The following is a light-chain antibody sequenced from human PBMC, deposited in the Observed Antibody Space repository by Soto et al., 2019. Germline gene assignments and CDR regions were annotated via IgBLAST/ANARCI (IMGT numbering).Light chain of an antibody. CDR1: STDVGAYNY. CDR3: SSYTTSSTLV. V-gene: IGLV2-14*01. Sequence: QSALTQPASVSGSPGQSITISCTGTSTDVGAYNYVSWYQQHPGKAPKLMIYEVNNRPSGVSHRFSGSKSANTASLTISGLQAEDEADYYCSSYTTSSTLVFGGGTQLTVL. J-gene: IGLJ2*01. CDR2: EVN.